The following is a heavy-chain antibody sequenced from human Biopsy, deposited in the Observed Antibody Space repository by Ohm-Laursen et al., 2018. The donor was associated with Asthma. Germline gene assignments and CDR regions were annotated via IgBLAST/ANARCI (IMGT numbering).Heavy chain of an antibody. CDR3: ARTTYGDDGFDP. D-gene: IGHD4-17*01. Sequence: PSETLSLTCTVSGGSINIGDYYWSWIRQLPVKGLEWIGYIYYSGSTYYNPSLKSRVSISLDTSKNQFSLSLTPVTAADTAVYYCARTTYGDDGFDPWGQGTLVTVSS. CDR1: GGSINIGDYY. J-gene: IGHJ5*02. V-gene: IGHV4-31*03. CDR2: IYYSGST.